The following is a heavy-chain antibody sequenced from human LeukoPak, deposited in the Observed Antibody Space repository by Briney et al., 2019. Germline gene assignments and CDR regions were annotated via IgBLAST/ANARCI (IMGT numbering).Heavy chain of an antibody. CDR3: ARDWAQWYIDY. V-gene: IGHV3-30*04. CDR2: ISYDGSNK. Sequence: GSLRLSCAASGFTFSSYAMHWVRQAPGKGLEWVAVISYDGSNKYYADSVKGRFTISRDNSKNTLYLQMNSLRAEDTAVYYCARDWAQWYIDYWGQGTLVTVSS. J-gene: IGHJ4*02. CDR1: GFTFSSYA. D-gene: IGHD6-19*01.